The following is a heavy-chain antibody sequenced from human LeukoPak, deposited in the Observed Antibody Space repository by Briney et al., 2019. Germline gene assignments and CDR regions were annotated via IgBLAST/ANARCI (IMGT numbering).Heavy chain of an antibody. Sequence: SVKVSCKASGYTFTSYYMHWVRQAPGQGLEWMGGIIPIFGTANYAQKFQGRVTITADESTSTAYMELSSLRSEDTAVYYCARGAVPAAIGGFDYWGQGTLVTVSS. CDR2: IIPIFGTA. CDR3: ARGAVPAAIGGFDY. J-gene: IGHJ4*02. V-gene: IGHV1-69*13. CDR1: GYTFTSYY. D-gene: IGHD2-2*01.